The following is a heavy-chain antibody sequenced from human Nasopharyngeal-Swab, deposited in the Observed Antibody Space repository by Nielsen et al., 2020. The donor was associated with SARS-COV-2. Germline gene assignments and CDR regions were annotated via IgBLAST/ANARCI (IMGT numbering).Heavy chain of an antibody. D-gene: IGHD2-21*02. V-gene: IGHV3-30*18. Sequence: GESLKISCEASGFSFSSYAIHWVRQAPGKGLEWVAVISHDGTNKYYADSVKGRFTISRDNSKATLYLQMDSLRAEDTAVYYCAKVSVVVVTVTHYFDYWGQGTLVTVSS. J-gene: IGHJ4*02. CDR3: AKVSVVVVTVTHYFDY. CDR2: ISHDGTNK. CDR1: GFSFSSYA.